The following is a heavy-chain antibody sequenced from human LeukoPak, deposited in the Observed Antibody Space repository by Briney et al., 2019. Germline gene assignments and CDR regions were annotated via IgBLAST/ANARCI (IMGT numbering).Heavy chain of an antibody. CDR3: ARDLGARYYDFWSGYYYYYGMDV. Sequence: PSETLSLTCTVSGDSLSSYYWSWLRQPPGKGLEWIGYIYYSGRTNYNPSLKSRVTISVDTSNNQFSLQLSSVTAADTAVYDCARDLGARYYDFWSGYYYYYGMDVWGQRTTVTVSS. D-gene: IGHD3-3*01. J-gene: IGHJ6*01. V-gene: IGHV4-59*01. CDR2: IYYSGRT. CDR1: GDSLSSYY.